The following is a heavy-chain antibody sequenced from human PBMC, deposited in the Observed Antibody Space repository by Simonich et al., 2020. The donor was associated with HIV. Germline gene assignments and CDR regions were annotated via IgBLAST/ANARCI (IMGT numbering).Heavy chain of an antibody. CDR3: ASGVSISSVWADDY. D-gene: IGHD3-3*02. Sequence: QVQLVESGGGVVQPGRSLRLSCAASGFTFSSYAMHWVRQAPGKGLEWVAVISYDGSNKYYADSVKGRFTISRDNSKNTLYLQMNSLRAEDTAVYYCASGVSISSVWADDYWGQGTLVTVSS. J-gene: IGHJ4*02. CDR1: GFTFSSYA. CDR2: ISYDGSNK. V-gene: IGHV3-30*07.